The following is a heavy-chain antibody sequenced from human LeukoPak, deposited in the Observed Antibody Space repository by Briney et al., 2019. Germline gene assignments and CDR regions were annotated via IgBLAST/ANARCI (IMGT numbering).Heavy chain of an antibody. Sequence: GSLRLSCAASGFTFSSYAMHWVRQAPGKGLEWVATISFDESEKYHADSVKGRFTISRDNSKNTLYLQMNSLRAEDTAMYYCARGGSYYYFWGQGTLVTVSS. CDR3: ARGGSYYYF. V-gene: IGHV3-30*03. J-gene: IGHJ4*02. D-gene: IGHD3-10*01. CDR1: GFTFSSYA. CDR2: ISFDESEK.